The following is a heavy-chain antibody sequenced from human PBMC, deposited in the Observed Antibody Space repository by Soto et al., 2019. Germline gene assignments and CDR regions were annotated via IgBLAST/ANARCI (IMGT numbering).Heavy chain of an antibody. D-gene: IGHD6-19*01. J-gene: IGHJ5*02. V-gene: IGHV3-23*01. Sequence: GGSLRLSCAASGFTFSSYAMSWVRQAPGKGLEWVSAISGSGGSTYYADSVKGRFTISRDNSKNTLYLQMNSLRAEDTAVYYCAKNVAYSSGWTYNWFDPWGQGTLVTVSS. CDR1: GFTFSSYA. CDR2: ISGSGGST. CDR3: AKNVAYSSGWTYNWFDP.